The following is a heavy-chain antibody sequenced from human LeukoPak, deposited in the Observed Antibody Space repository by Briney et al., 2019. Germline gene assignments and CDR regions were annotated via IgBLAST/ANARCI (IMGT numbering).Heavy chain of an antibody. CDR3: ARDVAKVGTLTWLQLRRGAGKHDAFDI. J-gene: IGHJ3*02. V-gene: IGHV4-59*12. Sequence: SETLSLTCTVSGGSISSYYWSWIRQPPGKGLEWIGSIYHSGSTNYNPSLKSRVTMSVDTSKNQFSLKLSSVTAADTAVYYCARDVAKVGTLTWLQLRRGAGKHDAFDIWGQGTMVTVSS. CDR2: IYHSGST. D-gene: IGHD5-18*01. CDR1: GGSISSYY.